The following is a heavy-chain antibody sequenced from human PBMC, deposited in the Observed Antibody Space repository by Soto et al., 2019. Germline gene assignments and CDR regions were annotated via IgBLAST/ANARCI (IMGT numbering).Heavy chain of an antibody. V-gene: IGHV4-61*01. Sequence: QVQLQESGPGLVKPSETLSLTCTVSGGSVSSGSYYWSWIRQPPGKGLEWIGYIYYSGSTNYNPSLMSRVTKSVDTSKNQFSLNLSSVTAADTAVYYCASENYDFWSGYYGYFDYWGQGTLVTVSS. D-gene: IGHD3-3*01. CDR3: ASENYDFWSGYYGYFDY. CDR2: IYYSGST. CDR1: GGSVSSGSYY. J-gene: IGHJ4*02.